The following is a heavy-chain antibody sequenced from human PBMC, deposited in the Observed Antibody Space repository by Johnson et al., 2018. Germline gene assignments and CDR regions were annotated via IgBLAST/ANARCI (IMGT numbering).Heavy chain of an antibody. J-gene: IGHJ6*03. CDR2: ISYDGSNK. Sequence: QVQLVQSGGGVVQPGRSLRLSCAASGFTFSRYGMHWVRQDPGKGLEWVAVISYDGSNKYYADSGKGRFTISRDNSKNTLYLKINSLRAEDPAVYFCAKNYYYMDVGGKGTTVTVSS. CDR3: AKNYYYMDV. V-gene: IGHV3-30*18. CDR1: GFTFSRYG.